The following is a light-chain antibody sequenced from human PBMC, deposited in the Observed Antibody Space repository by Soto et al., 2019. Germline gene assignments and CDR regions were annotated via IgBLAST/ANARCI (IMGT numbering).Light chain of an antibody. CDR1: QSVSSH. V-gene: IGKV3-11*01. J-gene: IGKJ2*01. CDR3: QQRSNWPAYT. CDR2: DAS. Sequence: EVVLTQSPATLSLSPGERATLSCRASQSVSSHLAWYQQQPGQAPRLLIYDASNRATGIPGRFSGSGSGTDFTLTISSLEHEDFAVYFCQQRSNWPAYTFGKGTRLDIK.